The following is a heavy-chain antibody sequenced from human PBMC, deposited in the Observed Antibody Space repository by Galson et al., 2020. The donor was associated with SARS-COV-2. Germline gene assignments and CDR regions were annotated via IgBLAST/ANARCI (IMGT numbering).Heavy chain of an antibody. CDR2: INPSGGGT. CDR3: ARGVFDCSSTSFYPENFDC. CDR1: GYTFTSYY. D-gene: IGHD2-2*01. Sequence: ASVKVSCKASGYTFTSYYIHWVRQAPGQGLEWMGIINPSGGGTTYAQKFQGRVTMTRDTSTSTAYMELSSLRSEDTAVYYCARGVFDCSSTSFYPENFDCWGQGTLVTVSS. J-gene: IGHJ4*02. V-gene: IGHV1-46*01.